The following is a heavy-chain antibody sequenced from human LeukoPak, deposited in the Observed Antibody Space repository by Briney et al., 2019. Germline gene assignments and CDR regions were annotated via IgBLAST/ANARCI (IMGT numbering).Heavy chain of an antibody. CDR3: AKGSISHYYNYYYGMDV. CDR2: TSYDGSNT. Sequence: GGSLRLSCVASGFTFNTYDIHWVRQAPGKGLEWVAITSYDGSNTYYADAVKGRFTISRDNSKNTLHVQMNSLRAEDTAVYYCAKGSISHYYNYYYGMDVWGQGTTVTVSS. V-gene: IGHV3-30*18. D-gene: IGHD3-10*01. J-gene: IGHJ6*02. CDR1: GFTFNTYD.